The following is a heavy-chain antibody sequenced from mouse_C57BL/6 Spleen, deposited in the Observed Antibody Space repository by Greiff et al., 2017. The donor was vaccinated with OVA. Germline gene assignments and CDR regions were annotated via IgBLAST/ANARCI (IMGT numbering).Heavy chain of an antibody. CDR2: ISDGGSYT. CDR3: VTTVVAFDY. D-gene: IGHD1-1*01. CDR1: GFTFSSYA. J-gene: IGHJ2*01. V-gene: IGHV5-4*03. Sequence: EVKLVESGGGLVKPGGSLKLSCAASGFTFSSYAMSWVRQTPEKRLEWVATISDGGSYTYYPDNVKGRFTISRDNAKNNLYLQMSHLKSEDTAMYYCVTTVVAFDYWGQGTTLTVSS.